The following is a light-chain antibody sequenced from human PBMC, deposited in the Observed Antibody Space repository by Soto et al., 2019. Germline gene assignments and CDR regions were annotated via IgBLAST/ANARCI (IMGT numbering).Light chain of an antibody. CDR1: QSVSSTY. V-gene: IGKV3-20*01. CDR3: QQYGRSPGLIT. Sequence: EIVLTQSPGTLSLSPGERATLSCRASQSVSSTYLACYQQKPGQATRLLIYEASIRATGIPDRFSGSGSGTDFNLTISRLEPEDFAVYYCQQYGRSPGLITFGPGTKVDIK. J-gene: IGKJ3*01. CDR2: EAS.